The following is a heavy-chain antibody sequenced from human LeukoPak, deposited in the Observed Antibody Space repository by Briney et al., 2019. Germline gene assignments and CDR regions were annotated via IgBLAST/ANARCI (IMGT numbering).Heavy chain of an antibody. CDR3: AGDVLLWFGEPQGTYDY. V-gene: IGHV4-34*01. CDR2: INHSGST. Sequence: SETLSLTCAVYGGSFSGYYWSWIRQPPGKGLEWIGKINHSGSTNYNPSLKSRVTISVDTSKNQFSLKLSSVTAADTAVYYCAGDVLLWFGEPQGTYDYWGQGTLVTVSS. D-gene: IGHD3-10*01. J-gene: IGHJ4*02. CDR1: GGSFSGYY.